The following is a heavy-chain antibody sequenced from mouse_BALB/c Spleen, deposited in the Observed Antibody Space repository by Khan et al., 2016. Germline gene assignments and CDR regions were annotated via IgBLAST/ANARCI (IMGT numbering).Heavy chain of an antibody. CDR1: GYTFTTAG. CDR2: INTHSGVP. D-gene: IGHD3-2*01. Sequence: QIQLVHSGPELKKPGETVRISCKASGYTFTTAGMQWVQKMPGKGLKWIGWINTHSGVPKYAEDFKGRFAFSLETSASTAYLQISNLKNEDTATXFCAREGTARATWAMDYWGQGTSVTVSS. CDR3: AREGTARATWAMDY. J-gene: IGHJ4*01. V-gene: IGHV9-4*02.